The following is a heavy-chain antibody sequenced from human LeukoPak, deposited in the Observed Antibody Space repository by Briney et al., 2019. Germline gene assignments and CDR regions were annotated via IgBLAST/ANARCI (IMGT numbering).Heavy chain of an antibody. CDR2: SFFSGSP. CDR1: GGSISSYY. CDR3: ARGGLSSGWYG. Sequence: PSETLSLTCTVSGGSISSYYWSWIRQPTGKGLEWIGYSFFSGSPNYNPSLKSRVTISLDTSKNQFSLRLNSVTAADMAVYYCARGGLSSGWYGWGQGTLVTVSS. J-gene: IGHJ4*02. V-gene: IGHV4-59*01. D-gene: IGHD6-19*01.